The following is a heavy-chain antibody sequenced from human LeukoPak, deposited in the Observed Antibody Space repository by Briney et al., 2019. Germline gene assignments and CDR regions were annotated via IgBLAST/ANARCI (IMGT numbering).Heavy chain of an antibody. CDR2: INSDGSST. J-gene: IGHJ4*02. V-gene: IGHV3-74*01. CDR1: GFTFSSYW. Sequence: GGSLRLSCAASGFTFSSYWMHWVRRAPGKGLVWVSRINSDGSSTSYADSVKGRFTISGDNAKNTLYLQMNSLRADDTAVYYCARVGRTPPFNWGQGTLVTVSS. CDR3: ARVGRTPPFN.